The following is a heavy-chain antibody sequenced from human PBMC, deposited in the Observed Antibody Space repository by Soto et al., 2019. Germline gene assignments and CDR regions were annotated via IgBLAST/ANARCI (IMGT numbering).Heavy chain of an antibody. V-gene: IGHV4-30-2*01. CDR2: MYHSGST. CDR3: ARVSGIYYYGMDV. J-gene: IGHJ6*02. CDR1: GGSISIGGYS. Sequence: SETLSLTCAVPGGSISIGGYSWSWIRQPPGKGLEWIGYMYHSGSTYYNPSLKSRVTISIDRSKNQFSLKLSSVTAADTAVYYCARVSGIYYYGMDVWGQGTTVTVSS. D-gene: IGHD3-10*01.